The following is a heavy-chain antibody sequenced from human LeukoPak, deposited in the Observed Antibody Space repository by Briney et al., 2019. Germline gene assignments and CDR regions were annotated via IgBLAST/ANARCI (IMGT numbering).Heavy chain of an antibody. CDR1: GFTFSSYA. Sequence: GGSLRLSCSASGFTFSSYAMSWVRQAPGKGLEWVSTIGGSDTNTYYADSVKGRFSISRDNAKNTLYLRMYSQRAEDTAVYYCAKPMVVTAIFPDFDYWGQGTPVTVSS. CDR2: IGGSDTNT. J-gene: IGHJ4*02. V-gene: IGHV3-23*01. D-gene: IGHD2-21*02. CDR3: AKPMVVTAIFPDFDY.